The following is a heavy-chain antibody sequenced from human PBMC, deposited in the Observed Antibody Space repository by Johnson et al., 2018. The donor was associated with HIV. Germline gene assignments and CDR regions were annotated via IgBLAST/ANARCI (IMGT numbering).Heavy chain of an antibody. CDR1: GFTVSSSY. J-gene: IGHJ3*02. V-gene: IGHV3-20*04. CDR2: IHWNGGST. D-gene: IGHD3-22*01. CDR3: ARDLGSGYNDAFDI. Sequence: VQLVESGGGLIHPGGSLRLSCAASGFTVSSSYMNWVRQAPGKGLEWVSGIHWNGGSTGYADSVKGRFTISRDNAKNSLYLQMNSLRAEDTALYYCARDLGSGYNDAFDIWGQGTMVTISS.